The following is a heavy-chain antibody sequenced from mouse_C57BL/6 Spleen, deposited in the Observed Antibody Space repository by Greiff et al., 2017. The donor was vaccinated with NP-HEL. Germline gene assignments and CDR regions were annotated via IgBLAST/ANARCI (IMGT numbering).Heavy chain of an antibody. CDR1: GFTFSSYA. CDR3: ARDGGSNYVDY. D-gene: IGHD1-1*01. J-gene: IGHJ2*01. V-gene: IGHV5-4*01. CDR2: ISDGGSYT. Sequence: EVMLVESGGGLVKPGGSLKLSCAASGFTFSSYAMSWVRQTPEKRLEWVATISDGGSYTYYPDNVKGRFTISRDNAKNNLYLQMSHLKSEDTARYYCARDGGSNYVDYWGQGTTLTVSS.